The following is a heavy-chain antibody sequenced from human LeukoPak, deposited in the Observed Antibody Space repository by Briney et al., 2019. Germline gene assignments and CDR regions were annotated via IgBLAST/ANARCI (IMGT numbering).Heavy chain of an antibody. Sequence: GGSLRLSCAASGFTFSSYNMNWVRQAPGEGLERVSSISSSSSYISYADSVRGRFTISRDNAKNSLYLQMNSLRAEDTAVYYCARVGQLPRAFDIWGQGTMVTVS. CDR1: GFTFSSYN. CDR3: ARVGQLPRAFDI. CDR2: ISSSSSYI. D-gene: IGHD2-2*01. J-gene: IGHJ3*02. V-gene: IGHV3-21*01.